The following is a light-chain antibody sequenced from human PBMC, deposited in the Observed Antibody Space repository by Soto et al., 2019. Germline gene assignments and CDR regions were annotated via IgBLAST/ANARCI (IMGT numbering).Light chain of an antibody. CDR2: WAS. V-gene: IGKV4-1*01. Sequence: DIVMTQSPDSLAVSLGERATINCKSSQSVLYNSNDKNYLAWYQQKPGQPPKLLIYWASTRESGVPDRFSGSGSGTDFTLTISSLQAEDVACYYCQQYYSTPQTFGQGTKLEIK. CDR1: QSVLYNSNDKNY. CDR3: QQYYSTPQT. J-gene: IGKJ2*01.